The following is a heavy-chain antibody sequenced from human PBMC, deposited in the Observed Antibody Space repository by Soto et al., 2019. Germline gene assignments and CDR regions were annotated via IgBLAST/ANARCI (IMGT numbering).Heavy chain of an antibody. Sequence: GGSLRLSCAGSGFTFSNYGMHWVRQTPGKGLEWVALILYDGSNKYYADSVKGRFTISRDNSKNTLYLQVSSLRAEDTAVYYCAKSRDAYNFYFYYGMDVWGQGTSVTVSS. V-gene: IGHV3-30*18. D-gene: IGHD1-1*01. CDR3: AKSRDAYNFYFYYGMDV. CDR2: ILYDGSNK. J-gene: IGHJ6*02. CDR1: GFTFSNYG.